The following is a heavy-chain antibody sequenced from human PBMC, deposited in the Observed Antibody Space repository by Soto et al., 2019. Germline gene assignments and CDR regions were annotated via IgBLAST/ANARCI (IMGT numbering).Heavy chain of an antibody. CDR1: GFSLTPYW. CDR2: INEDGSKR. J-gene: IGHJ4*02. CDR3: TKDIVKYTYGACDY. Sequence: EVQLVESGGGLVQSGGSLRLSCLASGFSLTPYWMSWVRQTPGKGLEWVAKINEDGSKRDYMESVEGRFTISRDNAKNSVSLQMDSLRVDDTAMYYCTKDIVKYTYGACDYWGQGVLVTVSS. D-gene: IGHD5-18*01. V-gene: IGHV3-7*04.